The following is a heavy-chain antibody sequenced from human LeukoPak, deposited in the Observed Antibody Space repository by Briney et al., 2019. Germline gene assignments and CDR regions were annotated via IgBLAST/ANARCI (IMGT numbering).Heavy chain of an antibody. CDR3: ARDSTYCSSTSCFDY. CDR2: ISSSSSYI. CDR1: GFTFSSYS. Sequence: PGGSLRLSCAASGFTFSSYSMNWVRQAPGKGREWVSFISSSSSYIYYADSVKGRFTISRDNAKNSLYLQMSSLRAEDTAVYYCARDSTYCSSTSCFDYWGQGTLVTVSS. D-gene: IGHD2-2*01. V-gene: IGHV3-21*01. J-gene: IGHJ4*02.